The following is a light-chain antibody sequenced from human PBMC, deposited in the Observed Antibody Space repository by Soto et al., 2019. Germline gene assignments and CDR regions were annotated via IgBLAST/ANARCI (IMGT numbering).Light chain of an antibody. CDR2: GAS. CDR1: QSVSSSD. Sequence: EIVLTQSPGTLSLSQGDRATLSCRASQSVSSSDLAWYQQKPGQAPRLLIYGASTRATGIPDRFSGSGSGTDFTLTISRLEPEDFAVYYCQQYGNSPLYTFGQGTKLEIK. CDR3: QQYGNSPLYT. J-gene: IGKJ2*01. V-gene: IGKV3-20*01.